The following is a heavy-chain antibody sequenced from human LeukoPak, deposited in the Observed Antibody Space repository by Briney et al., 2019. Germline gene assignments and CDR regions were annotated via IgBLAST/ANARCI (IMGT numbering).Heavy chain of an antibody. CDR1: GGSFSGYY. V-gene: IGHV4-34*01. CDR2: INHSGST. D-gene: IGHD2-21*02. CDR3: AGDCGGDCYKNY. J-gene: IGHJ4*02. Sequence: SETLSLTCAVYGGSFSGYYWSWIRQPPGKGLEWIGEINHSGSTYYNPSLKSRVTISVDTSKNQFSLKLSSVTAADTAVYYCAGDCGGDCYKNYWGQGTLVTVSS.